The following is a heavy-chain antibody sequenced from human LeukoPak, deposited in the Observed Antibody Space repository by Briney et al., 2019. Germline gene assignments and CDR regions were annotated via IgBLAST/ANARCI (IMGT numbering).Heavy chain of an antibody. V-gene: IGHV1-69*04. CDR3: ARDLPPYYFDY. CDR1: GGIFSSYA. Sequence: GSSVKVSCKASGGIFSSYAISWVRQAPGQGLEWMGRIIPILGIANYAQKFQGRVTITADKSTSTAYMDLSSLRSEDTAVYYCARDLPPYYFDYWGQGTLVTVS. J-gene: IGHJ4*02. CDR2: IIPILGIA.